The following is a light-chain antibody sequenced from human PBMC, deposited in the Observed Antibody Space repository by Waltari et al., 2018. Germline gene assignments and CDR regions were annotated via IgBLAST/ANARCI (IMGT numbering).Light chain of an antibody. Sequence: AIRMTQSPSSLSASTGDRVTIPCRASQGISSYLAWYQQKPGKAPKLLIYAASTLQSGVPSRFSGSGSGTDFTLTISCLQSEDFATYYCQQYYSYLLFGQGTKVEIK. J-gene: IGKJ1*01. CDR1: QGISSY. V-gene: IGKV1-8*01. CDR2: AAS. CDR3: QQYYSYLL.